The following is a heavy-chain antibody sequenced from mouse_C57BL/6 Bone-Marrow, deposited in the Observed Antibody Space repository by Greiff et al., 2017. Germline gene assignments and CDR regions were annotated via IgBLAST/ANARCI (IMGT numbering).Heavy chain of an antibody. D-gene: IGHD1-1*01. CDR3: ARRANDYFDY. CDR2: IYPGDGDT. J-gene: IGHJ2*01. CDR1: GYAFSSSW. Sequence: VQGVESGPELVKPGASVKISCKASGYAFSSSWMNWVKQRPGKGLEWIGRIYPGDGDTNYNGKFKGKATLTADKSSSTAYMQLSSLTSEDSAVYFCARRANDYFDYWGQGTTLTVSS. V-gene: IGHV1-82*01.